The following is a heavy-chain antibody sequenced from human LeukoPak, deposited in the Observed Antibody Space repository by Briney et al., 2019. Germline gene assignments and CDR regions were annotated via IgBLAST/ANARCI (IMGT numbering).Heavy chain of an antibody. J-gene: IGHJ6*03. CDR2: INHSGST. V-gene: IGHV4-34*01. D-gene: IGHD1-14*01. Sequence: SETLSLTCAVYGGSFSGYYWSWIRQPPGKGLEWIGEINHSGSTNYNPSLKSRVTISVDTSKNQFSLKLSSVTAADTAVYYCARIPESGYYYYYMDVWGKGTTVTISS. CDR1: GGSFSGYY. CDR3: ARIPESGYYYYYMDV.